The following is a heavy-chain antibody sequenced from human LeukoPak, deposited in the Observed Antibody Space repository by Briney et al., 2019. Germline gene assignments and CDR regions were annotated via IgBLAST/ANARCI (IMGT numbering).Heavy chain of an antibody. CDR3: ARDGFDY. CDR1: GFTFSSYA. CDR2: ISYDGSNK. V-gene: IGHV3-30*04. Sequence: GRSLRLSCAASGFTFSSYAMHWVRQAPGKGLEWVAVISYDGSNKYYADSVKGRFTISRDNSKNTLYLLMNSLRAEDTAVYYCARDGFDYWGQGTLVTVSS. J-gene: IGHJ4*02.